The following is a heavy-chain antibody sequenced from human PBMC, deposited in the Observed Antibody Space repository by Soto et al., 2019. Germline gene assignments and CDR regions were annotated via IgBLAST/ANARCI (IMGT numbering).Heavy chain of an antibody. J-gene: IGHJ4*02. Sequence: QVHLQESGPGLVKPSETLSLTCTVSGGSINNHYWSWIRQPPEKGLDWIGYIDYTGSTNYNPYLKRRVTMSVDTSKNQFSLNLTSLTAADTAIYYCARANWYSEYWGQGTLVTVSS. D-gene: IGHD7-27*01. CDR2: IDYTGST. V-gene: IGHV4-59*11. CDR1: GGSINNHY. CDR3: ARANWYSEY.